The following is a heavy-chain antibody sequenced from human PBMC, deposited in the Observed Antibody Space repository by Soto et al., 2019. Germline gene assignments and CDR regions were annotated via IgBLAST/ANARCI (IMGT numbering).Heavy chain of an antibody. V-gene: IGHV3-30-3*01. D-gene: IGHD2-21*02. J-gene: IGHJ5*02. CDR1: GFTFSNYA. CDR3: ARRQKSALRDFVGDWFDP. CDR2: ISYDGSSK. Sequence: QVQLVESGGGVVQPGRSLRLSCAASGFTFSNYAMHWVRQAPGKGLEWVSVISYDGSSKTYGDSVKGQFTISRDNSKSTLYLQMNSLRPEDTAVYYCARRQKSALRDFVGDWFDPWGKATLVTVSS.